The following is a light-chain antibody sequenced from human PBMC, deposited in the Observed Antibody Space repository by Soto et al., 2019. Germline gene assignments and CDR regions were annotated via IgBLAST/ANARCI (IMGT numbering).Light chain of an antibody. V-gene: IGKV3-15*01. CDR2: GAS. CDR1: QSVSSN. J-gene: IGKJ1*01. CDR3: QQYSYWPT. Sequence: EIVMTQSPATLSVSPGERATLSCRASQSVSSNLAWYQQKPGQAPSLLIYGASTRSTGIPARFSGSGSGTEFTLTITSLQSEDFAVYYCQQYSYWPTFGQGTKVEIK.